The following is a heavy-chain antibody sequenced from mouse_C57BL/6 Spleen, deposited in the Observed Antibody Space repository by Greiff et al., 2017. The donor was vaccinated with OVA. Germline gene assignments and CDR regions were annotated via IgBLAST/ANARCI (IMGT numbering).Heavy chain of an antibody. CDR1: GYTFTDYE. J-gene: IGHJ1*03. CDR3: TREEDYRGYFDV. D-gene: IGHD2-13*01. CDR2: IDPETGGT. V-gene: IGHV1-15*01. Sequence: QVQLKESGAELVRPGASVTLSCKASGYTFTDYEMHWVKQTPVHGLEWIGAIDPETGGTAYNQKFKGKAILTADKSSSTAYMELRSLTSEDSAVYYCTREEDYRGYFDVWGTGTTVTVSS.